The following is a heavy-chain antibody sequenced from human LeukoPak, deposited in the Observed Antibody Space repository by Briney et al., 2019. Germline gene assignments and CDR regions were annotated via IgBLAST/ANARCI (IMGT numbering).Heavy chain of an antibody. CDR2: ISSSSSYI. CDR3: ARDTSCSGGSCKIY. J-gene: IGHJ4*02. V-gene: IGHV3-21*04. Sequence: GGSLRLSCAASGFTFSSYSMNWVRQAPGKGLEWVSSISSSSSYIYYADSVKGRFTISRDNAKNSLYLQMNSLTAEDTAMYYCARDTSCSGGSCKIYWGQGALVTVSS. D-gene: IGHD2-15*01. CDR1: GFTFSSYS.